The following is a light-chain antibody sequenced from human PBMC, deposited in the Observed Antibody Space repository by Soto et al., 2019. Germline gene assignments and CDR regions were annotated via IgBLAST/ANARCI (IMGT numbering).Light chain of an antibody. CDR3: QQYGTAPRT. V-gene: IGKV3-20*01. CDR2: SAS. J-gene: IGKJ2*01. CDR1: QSVSSSY. Sequence: EIVLTQSPGTLSLSPGERATLSCRASQSVSSSYLAWYQQKPGQAPRLLIYSASSRATGIPDRFSGSGSGTDFTITISRLEPEDFAVYYCQQYGTAPRTFGQGTKLEIK.